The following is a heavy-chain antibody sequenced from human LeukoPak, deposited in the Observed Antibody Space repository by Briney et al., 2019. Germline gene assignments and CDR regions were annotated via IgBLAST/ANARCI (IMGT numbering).Heavy chain of an antibody. CDR2: ITNSGYTM. CDR3: ARSRARIAAAVYYFDY. D-gene: IGHD6-13*01. J-gene: IGHJ4*02. V-gene: IGHV3-11*01. Sequence: GGSLRLSCAAAGFTFDDYFMGWVRQAPGKGLEGVSYITNSGYTMYYADSVRGRFTISKDNAKSSLYLHMSGLRAEDTAVYYCARSRARIAAAVYYFDYWGQGTPVTVSS. CDR1: GFTFDDYF.